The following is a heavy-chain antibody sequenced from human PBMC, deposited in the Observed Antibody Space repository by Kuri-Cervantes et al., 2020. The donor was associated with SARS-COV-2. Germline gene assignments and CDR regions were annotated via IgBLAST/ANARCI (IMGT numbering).Heavy chain of an antibody. Sequence: SQTLSLTCAVYGGSFSGYYWSWIRQPPGKGLEWIGEINHSGSTNYNPSLKSRVTISVDTSKNQFSLKLSSVTAADTAVYYCARVAAYYDSSGYYLSYYYYYMDVWGKGTTVTVSS. V-gene: IGHV4-34*01. J-gene: IGHJ6*03. CDR1: GGSFSGYY. CDR2: INHSGST. D-gene: IGHD3-22*01. CDR3: ARVAAYYDSSGYYLSYYYYYMDV.